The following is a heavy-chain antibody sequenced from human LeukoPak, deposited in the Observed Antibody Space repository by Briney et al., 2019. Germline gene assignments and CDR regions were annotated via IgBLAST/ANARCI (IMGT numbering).Heavy chain of an antibody. Sequence: GGSLRLSCAASGFTFSSYGMHWVRQAPGKGLEWVAVTSYDGSNKYYADSVKGRFTISRDNSKNTLYLQMNSLRAEDTAVYYCAKSLVVTENDYYYYGMDVWGQGTTVTVSS. V-gene: IGHV3-30*18. J-gene: IGHJ6*02. D-gene: IGHD3-22*01. CDR3: AKSLVVTENDYYYYGMDV. CDR1: GFTFSSYG. CDR2: TSYDGSNK.